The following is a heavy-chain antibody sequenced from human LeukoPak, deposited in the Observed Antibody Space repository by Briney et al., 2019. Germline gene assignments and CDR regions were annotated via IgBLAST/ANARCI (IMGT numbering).Heavy chain of an antibody. CDR1: GFSVSSNY. J-gene: IGHJ3*02. D-gene: IGHD3-10*01. Sequence: GGSLRLSCAASGFSVSSNYMSWVRQAPGKGPEWVLVIYSDGRTFYTDSVKGRFTISRDISKNTLDLQMNSLRVEDTALYYCARVRGESRGNGFDIWGQGTMVTVPS. CDR3: ARVRGESRGNGFDI. CDR2: IYSDGRT. V-gene: IGHV3-53*01.